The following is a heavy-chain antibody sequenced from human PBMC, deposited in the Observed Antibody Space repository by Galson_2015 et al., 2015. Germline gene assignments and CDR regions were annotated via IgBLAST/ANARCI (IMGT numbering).Heavy chain of an antibody. Sequence: LRLSCAASGFTFSSYWMRWVRQAPGKGLEWVANIKQDGSEKYYVDSVKGRFTISRDNAKNSLYLQMNSLRAEDTAVYYCAREIRITIFGVVTGDAFDIWGQGTMVTVSS. D-gene: IGHD3-3*01. V-gene: IGHV3-7*01. J-gene: IGHJ3*02. CDR1: GFTFSSYW. CDR3: AREIRITIFGVVTGDAFDI. CDR2: IKQDGSEK.